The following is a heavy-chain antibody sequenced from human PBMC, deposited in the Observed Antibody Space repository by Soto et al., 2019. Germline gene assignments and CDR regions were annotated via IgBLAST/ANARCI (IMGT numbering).Heavy chain of an antibody. D-gene: IGHD2-21*01. Sequence: GGSLRLSCAASGFTFNTYAMNWVRQAPGKGLEWVASISGSGGTINYADSVKGRFTTSRDTSKNTLYLQMNSLSAEDTAVYYCAKGFIVVVNAIPPDDNFDVWGQGTMVTVSS. CDR1: GFTFNTYA. CDR2: ISGSGGTI. J-gene: IGHJ3*01. V-gene: IGHV3-23*01. CDR3: AKGFIVVVNAIPPDDNFDV.